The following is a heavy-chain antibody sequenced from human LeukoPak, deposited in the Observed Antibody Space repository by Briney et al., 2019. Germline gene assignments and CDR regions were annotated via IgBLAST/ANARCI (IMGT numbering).Heavy chain of an antibody. D-gene: IGHD6-19*01. V-gene: IGHV3-21*01. CDR2: ITDNGLSI. J-gene: IGHJ4*02. CDR3: AREAVSGSSYFDY. CDR1: GFTFKNYH. Sequence: GGSLRLSCAASGFTFKNYHMNWVRQVPGKGPECVPSITDNGLSIYYADSVKGRFTISRDNAENSLYLQMDSLRAEDTAVYCCAREAVSGSSYFDYWGLGTLVSVSS.